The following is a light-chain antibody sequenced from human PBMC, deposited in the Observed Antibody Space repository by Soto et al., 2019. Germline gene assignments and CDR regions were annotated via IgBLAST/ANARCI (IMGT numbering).Light chain of an antibody. CDR3: QQYGSSRWT. CDR1: QSVSSN. Sequence: SLSPGERATLSCRASQSVSSNLAWYQQKPGQAPRLLIYGASTRATGIPARFSGSGSGTEFTLTISRLEPEDFAVYYCQQYGSSRWTCGQGTK. J-gene: IGKJ1*01. V-gene: IGKV3-20*01. CDR2: GAS.